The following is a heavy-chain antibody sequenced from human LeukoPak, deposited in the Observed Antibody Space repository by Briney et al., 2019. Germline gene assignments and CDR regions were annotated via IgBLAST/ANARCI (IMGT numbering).Heavy chain of an antibody. CDR2: VSGSGGST. J-gene: IGHJ4*02. CDR1: GFTFSNYA. CDR3: AKDRITVTPYYFDY. V-gene: IGHV3-23*01. D-gene: IGHD1-20*01. Sequence: PGGSLRLSCAASGFTFSNYAMSWVRQAPGKGLEWVSGVSGSGGSTYYADSVKGRFTISRDNSKNTLYLQMNSLRAEDTALYYCAKDRITVTPYYFDYWGQGTLVTVSS.